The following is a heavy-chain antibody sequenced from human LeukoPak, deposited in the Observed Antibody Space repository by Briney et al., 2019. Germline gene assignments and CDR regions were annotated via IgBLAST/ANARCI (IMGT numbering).Heavy chain of an antibody. CDR3: ARDLTRRFLEWSHDAFDI. D-gene: IGHD3-3*01. CDR2: TYHSGST. CDR1: GGSISSGGYY. V-gene: IGHV4-30-2*06. Sequence: PSETLSLTCTVSGGSISSGGYYWSWIRQSPGKGLEWIGYTYHSGSTYYNPSLKSRVTISVDRSKNQFSLKLSSVTAADTAVYYCARDLTRRFLEWSHDAFDIWGQGTMVTVSS. J-gene: IGHJ3*02.